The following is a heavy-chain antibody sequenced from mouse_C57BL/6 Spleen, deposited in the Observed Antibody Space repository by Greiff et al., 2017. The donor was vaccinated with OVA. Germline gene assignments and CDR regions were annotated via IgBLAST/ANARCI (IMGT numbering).Heavy chain of an antibody. D-gene: IGHD1-1*01. CDR2: IRLKSDNYAT. Sequence: VQLKESGGGLVQPGGSMKLSCVASGFTFSNYWMNWVRQSPEKGLEWVAQIRLKSDNYATHYAASVKGRFTISRDDSKSSVYLQMNNIRAEDTAIYYCTVYYGSSYRYFDVWGTGTTVTVSS. V-gene: IGHV6-3*01. CDR3: TVYYGSSYRYFDV. CDR1: GFTFSNYW. J-gene: IGHJ1*03.